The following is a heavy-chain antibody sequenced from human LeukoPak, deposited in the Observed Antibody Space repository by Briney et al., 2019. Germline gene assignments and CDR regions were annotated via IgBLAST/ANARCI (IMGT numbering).Heavy chain of an antibody. V-gene: IGHV1-2*02. J-gene: IGHJ5*02. CDR3: ARGLYSNQLHWFDP. CDR2: INPNGGGT. CDR1: GYTFTGYS. D-gene: IGHD4-11*01. Sequence: ASVKVSCKASGYTFTGYSMHWVRQAPGQGLEWLGWINPNGGGTKYAQKFQGRVTMTRDTSISTAYMELSRLRSDDTAVYHCARGLYSNQLHWFDPWGQGTLVTVSS.